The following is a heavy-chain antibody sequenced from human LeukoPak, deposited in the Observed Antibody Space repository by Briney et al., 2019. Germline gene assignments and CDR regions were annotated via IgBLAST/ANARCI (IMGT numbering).Heavy chain of an antibody. D-gene: IGHD3-9*01. CDR1: GFTFSSYA. J-gene: IGHJ4*02. V-gene: IGHV3-23*01. Sequence: AGGSLRLSCAASGFTFSSYAMSWVRQAPGKGLEWVSAISGSGGSTYYADSVKGRFTISRDNSKNTLYLQMNSLRAEDTAVYYCAREKKLRYFDWLSRGYFDYWGQGTLVTVSS. CDR2: ISGSGGST. CDR3: AREKKLRYFDWLSRGYFDY.